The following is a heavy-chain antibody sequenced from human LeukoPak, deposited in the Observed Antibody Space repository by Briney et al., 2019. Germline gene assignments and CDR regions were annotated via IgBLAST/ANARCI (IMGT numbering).Heavy chain of an antibody. Sequence: GGSLRLSYAASGFSFSDYYMNWIRQAPGKGLEWVSYISSSATYTDYAESVKGRFTVSRDNAKNSLYLQMNSLRAEDTAVYYCARSFYDFLNGPYEEAFDMWGQGTMVTVSS. CDR2: ISSSATYT. J-gene: IGHJ3*02. CDR1: GFSFSDYY. CDR3: ARSFYDFLNGPYEEAFDM. V-gene: IGHV3-11*03. D-gene: IGHD3-3*01.